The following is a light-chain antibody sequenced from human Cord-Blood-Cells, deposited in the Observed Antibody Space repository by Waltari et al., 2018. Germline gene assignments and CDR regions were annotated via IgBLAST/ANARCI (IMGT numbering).Light chain of an antibody. V-gene: IGLV2-23*01. Sequence: QSALTQPASVSGSPGQSITISCTGTSSDVGSYNLVSWYQQHPGKAPKLMIYEGSKRPSGFSNRFSGCKAGNTAALTIAGLQAEDEADYYCCSYAGSSTLVFGGGTKLTVL. CDR3: CSYAGSSTLV. CDR2: EGS. J-gene: IGLJ3*02. CDR1: SSDVGSYNL.